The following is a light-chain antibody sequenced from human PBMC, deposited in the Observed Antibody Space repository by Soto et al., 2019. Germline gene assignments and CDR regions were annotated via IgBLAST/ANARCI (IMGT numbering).Light chain of an antibody. V-gene: IGKV4-1*01. CDR2: WAT. CDR1: QSVLYSSNNKDY. J-gene: IGKJ4*01. CDR3: QQYYSTPLT. Sequence: DIVMTQAPDSLAVSLGERATINCKSSQSVLYSSNNKDYLAWYQQKPGQPPKLLIYWATTQESGVPHRFSGSGSGTDFTLTSSSLQTEDVAVYYCQQYYSTPLTFGGGTKVEIK.